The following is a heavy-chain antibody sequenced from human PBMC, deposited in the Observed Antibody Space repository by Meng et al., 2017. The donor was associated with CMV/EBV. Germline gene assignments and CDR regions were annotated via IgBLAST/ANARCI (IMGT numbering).Heavy chain of an antibody. CDR2: ISGSGDYT. V-gene: IGHV3-23*01. CDR3: AKAAGPPNFDC. Sequence: GESLKIPCAASGFAFSSYAMSWVRQAPGKGLEWVSHISGSGDYTYYADFVRGRFTISRDNPKNTLYLQMSSLRAEDTAVYYCAKAAGPPNFDCWGQGTLVTVSS. D-gene: IGHD2-8*01. J-gene: IGHJ4*02. CDR1: GFAFSSYA.